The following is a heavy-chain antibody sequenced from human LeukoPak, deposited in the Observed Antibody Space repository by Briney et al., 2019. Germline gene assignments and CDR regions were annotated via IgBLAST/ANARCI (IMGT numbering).Heavy chain of an antibody. D-gene: IGHD2-21*02. CDR2: ISAYSGNT. V-gene: IGHV1-18*01. J-gene: IGHJ4*02. CDR1: GYTFTTSG. CDR3: LVTRESFDY. Sequence: GASVKVSCKASGYTFTTSGVGWVRQAPGQGLEWMGWISAYSGNTNYAQNLQGRVTMTTDTSTNTAYMQLRSLRSDDTAVYYCLVTRESFDYWGQGTLVTVSS.